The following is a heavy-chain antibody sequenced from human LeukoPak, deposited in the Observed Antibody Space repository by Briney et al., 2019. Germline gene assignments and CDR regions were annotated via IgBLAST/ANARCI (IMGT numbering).Heavy chain of an antibody. Sequence: GGSLRLSCAASGFSFDDYAIHWVRQAPGKGLEWVSGISWSSAYIGYADSVKGRFTISRDNAKNSLYLQMNSLRAEDTALYYCAKDIFTGIAAAGAIDYWGQGTLVTVSS. CDR3: AKDIFTGIAAAGAIDY. CDR1: GFSFDDYA. D-gene: IGHD6-13*01. V-gene: IGHV3-9*01. CDR2: ISWSSAYI. J-gene: IGHJ4*02.